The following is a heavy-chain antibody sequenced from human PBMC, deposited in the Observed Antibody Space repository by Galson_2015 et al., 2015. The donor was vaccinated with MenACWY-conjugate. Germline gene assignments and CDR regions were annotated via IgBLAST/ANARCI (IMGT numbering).Heavy chain of an antibody. Sequence: LSLTCTVSGGSISSGGYYWSWIRQPPGKGLEWIGYIYYSGSTYYNPSLKSRVTISVDTSKNQFSLKLSSVTAADTAVYYCARDIARYSGYDDKGIDYWGQGTLVTVSS. D-gene: IGHD5-12*01. J-gene: IGHJ4*02. CDR3: ARDIARYSGYDDKGIDY. CDR2: IYYSGST. V-gene: IGHV4-31*03. CDR1: GGSISSGGYY.